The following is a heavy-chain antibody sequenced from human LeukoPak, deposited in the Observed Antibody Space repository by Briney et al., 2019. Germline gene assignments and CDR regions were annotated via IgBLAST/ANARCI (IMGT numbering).Heavy chain of an antibody. CDR3: ARHVVAVGFDY. J-gene: IGHJ4*02. V-gene: IGHV3-20*04. D-gene: IGHD3-22*01. CDR2: TNRRGDIT. Sequence: GGSLRLSCAASGYTFGDYGMSWVRHVPGKGLEWVSGTNRRGDITGYADFVKGRFTISRDNAKNSLYLQMNSLRAEDTAVYYCARHVVAVGFDYWGQGTLVTVSS. CDR1: GYTFGDYG.